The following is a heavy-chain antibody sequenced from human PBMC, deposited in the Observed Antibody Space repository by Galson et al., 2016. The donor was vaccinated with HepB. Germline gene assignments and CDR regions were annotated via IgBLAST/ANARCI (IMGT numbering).Heavy chain of an antibody. V-gene: IGHV3-11*01. J-gene: IGHJ6*02. CDR3: AGMSNFWSGYYIGYYGMDV. D-gene: IGHD3-3*01. CDR1: GFTFSDYY. CDR2: ISSSGSTI. Sequence: SLRLSCAASGFTFSDYYMSWIRQAPGKGLEWVSYISSSGSTIYYADSVKGRFTISRDNAKNSLYPQMNSLRAEDTAVYYCAGMSNFWSGYYIGYYGMDVWGQGTTVTVSS.